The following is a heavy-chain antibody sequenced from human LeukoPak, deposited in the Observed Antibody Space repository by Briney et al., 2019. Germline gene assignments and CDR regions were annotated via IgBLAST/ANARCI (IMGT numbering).Heavy chain of an antibody. CDR1: GFSFSSYG. Sequence: GRSLRLSCAASGFSFSSYGMHWVRQAPGKGLEWVAVIWYDGTNKYYADSVKGRFTITRDNSKNTLYLQMNSLRAEDTAVYYCARDQRGFSYSKYYFDYWGQGTLVTVSS. CDR2: IWYDGTNK. CDR3: ARDQRGFSYSKYYFDY. V-gene: IGHV3-33*01. J-gene: IGHJ4*02. D-gene: IGHD5-18*01.